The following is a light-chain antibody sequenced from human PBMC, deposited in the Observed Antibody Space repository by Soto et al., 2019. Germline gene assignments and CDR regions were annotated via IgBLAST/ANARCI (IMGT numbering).Light chain of an antibody. CDR3: QQSYSTPFT. CDR1: QGIGNA. V-gene: IGKV1-6*01. Sequence: AIQNTQSPSSLSASVEYSITISPRASQGIGNALGWYQQKTGKPPKVLIYGASNLQSGVPPRFNGSGSSSEFTLAISSLQPADFATYHCQQSYSTPFTFGPGTKLDIK. J-gene: IGKJ3*01. CDR2: GAS.